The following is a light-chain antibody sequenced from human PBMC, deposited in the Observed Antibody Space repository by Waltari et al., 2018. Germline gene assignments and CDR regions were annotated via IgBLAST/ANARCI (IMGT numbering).Light chain of an antibody. CDR1: RGSITSDF. V-gene: IGLV6-57*04. CDR3: QTCDTTVLI. Sequence: NFVLTQPHSVSGSPGRTVTISCTRSRGSITSDFVQWYRLRPGSAPTTIIYKDNQRPSGVPDRFSGSIDTSSNSASLTSSGLTTEDEADYYCQTCDTTVLIFGGGTQLTVL. J-gene: IGLJ2*01. CDR2: KDN.